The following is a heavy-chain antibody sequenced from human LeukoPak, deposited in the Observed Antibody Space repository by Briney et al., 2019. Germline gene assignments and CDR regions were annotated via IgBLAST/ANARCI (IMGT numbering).Heavy chain of an antibody. J-gene: IGHJ5*02. Sequence: PSGTLSLTCAVSGGSISSSNWWSWVRQPTGKGLEWIGEIYHTGNINYNPSLKSRVTISVDKSKNQFSLKLSSVTAADTAVYYCARGITAAGNVNWFDPWGQGTLVTVSS. CDR2: IYHTGNI. D-gene: IGHD6-13*01. CDR3: ARGITAAGNVNWFDP. V-gene: IGHV4-4*02. CDR1: GGSISSSNW.